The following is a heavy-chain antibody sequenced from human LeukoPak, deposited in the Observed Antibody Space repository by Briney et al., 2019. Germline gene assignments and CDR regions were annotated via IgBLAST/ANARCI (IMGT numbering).Heavy chain of an antibody. D-gene: IGHD2-15*01. V-gene: IGHV1-18*01. J-gene: IGHJ5*02. CDR2: ISAYNGNT. CDR1: GYTFTSYG. Sequence: GASVKVSCKASGYTFTSYGISWVRQAPGPGLEWMGWISAYNGNTNYAQKLQGRVTMTTDTSTSTAYMELRSLRSDDTAVYYCARHTATPRYCSGGSCYSSWFDPWGQGTLVTVSS. CDR3: ARHTATPRYCSGGSCYSSWFDP.